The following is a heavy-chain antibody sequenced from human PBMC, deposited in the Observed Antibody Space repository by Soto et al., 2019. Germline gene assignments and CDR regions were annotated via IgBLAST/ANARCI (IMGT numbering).Heavy chain of an antibody. CDR1: GYTFTSYY. CDR3: ARGERGYDSWFDP. J-gene: IGHJ5*02. D-gene: IGHD5-12*01. CDR2: INPSGGST. V-gene: IGHV1-46*01. Sequence: GASVKVSCKASGYTFTSYYMHWVRQAPGQGLEWMGIINPSGGSTSYAQKFQGRVTMTRNTSMSTAYMELSSLRSEDTAVYYCARGERGYDSWFDPWGQGTLVTVSS.